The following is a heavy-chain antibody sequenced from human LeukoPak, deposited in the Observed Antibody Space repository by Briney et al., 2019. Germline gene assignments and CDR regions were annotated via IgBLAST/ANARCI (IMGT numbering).Heavy chain of an antibody. CDR1: GFTFSSYA. CDR3: ATPRYKDFWSGYDLGYFDY. J-gene: IGHJ4*02. D-gene: IGHD3-3*01. Sequence: PGGSLRLSCAASGFTFSSYAMHWVRQAPGKGLEWVAVISYDGSNKYYADSVKGRFTISRDNSKNTLYLQMNSLRAEDMAVYYCATPRYKDFWSGYDLGYFDYWGQGTLVTVSS. V-gene: IGHV3-30-3*01. CDR2: ISYDGSNK.